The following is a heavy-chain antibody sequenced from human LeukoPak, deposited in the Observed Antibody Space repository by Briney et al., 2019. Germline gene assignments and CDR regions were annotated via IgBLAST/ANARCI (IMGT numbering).Heavy chain of an antibody. V-gene: IGHV4-4*07. Sequence: SETLSLTCTVSGGSISSYYWSWIRQPAGKGLEWIGRIYTSGSTNYNPSLKSRVTMSVDTSKNQFSLKLSSVTAADTAVYYCARESTVQVSGYYFDYWGQGTLVTVSS. CDR1: GGSISSYY. CDR2: IYTSGST. D-gene: IGHD3-10*01. J-gene: IGHJ4*02. CDR3: ARESTVQVSGYYFDY.